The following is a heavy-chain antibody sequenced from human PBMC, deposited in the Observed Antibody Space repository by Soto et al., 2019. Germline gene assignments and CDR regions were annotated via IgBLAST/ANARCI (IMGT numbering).Heavy chain of an antibody. Sequence: GSLRLSCAASGFTFSSYAMHWIRQPPGKGLEWIGEINHSGSTNYNPSLKSRITISVDTPKNQFSRQLSSVTAADTAVYYCATRWFGELMGYWGQGTLVTVSS. D-gene: IGHD3-10*01. CDR2: INHSGST. V-gene: IGHV4-34*08. CDR3: ATRWFGELMGY. J-gene: IGHJ4*02. CDR1: GFTFSSYA.